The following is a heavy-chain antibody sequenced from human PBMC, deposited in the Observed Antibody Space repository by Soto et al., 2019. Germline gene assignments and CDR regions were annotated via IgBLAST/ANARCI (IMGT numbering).Heavy chain of an antibody. CDR2: ISDSGSST. Sequence: PGGSLRLSCAASGFAFNSYAMSWVRQAPGKGLEWVSGISDSGSSTYYEDSVKGRFTISRDNSKSTLYLQMNSLRVEDTAIYYCAKETRIMIFGALIPQDDYYYGMDVWGRGTTVTVSS. V-gene: IGHV3-23*01. J-gene: IGHJ6*02. D-gene: IGHD3-3*01. CDR1: GFAFNSYA. CDR3: AKETRIMIFGALIPQDDYYYGMDV.